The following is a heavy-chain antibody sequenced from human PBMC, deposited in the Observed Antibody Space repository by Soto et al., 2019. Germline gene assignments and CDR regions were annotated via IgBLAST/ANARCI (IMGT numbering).Heavy chain of an antibody. J-gene: IGHJ4*02. V-gene: IGHV3-74*01. CDR1: GFAFGSYW. CDR3: LRDQRHWNEFADQ. D-gene: IGHD1-1*01. CDR2: ISQDGTIA. Sequence: EVQLVESGGGLVLPGGSLRLSCAASGFAFGSYWMHWVGQAPGKGLVWVSRISQDGTIATQADSVKGRFTISRDNAKNTLYLQMNSLRADDTAVYYCLRDQRHWNEFADQWGQGTLVTVSS.